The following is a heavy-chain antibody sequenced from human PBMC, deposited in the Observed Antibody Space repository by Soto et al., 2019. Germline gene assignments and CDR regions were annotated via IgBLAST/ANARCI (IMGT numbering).Heavy chain of an antibody. Sequence: QVQLVQSGAEVKKPGASVKVSCKASGYTFMSYGISWVRQAPGQGLEWMGWIRAYNGNTHYAQKLQGRVTLTTDTAAGTAYMELRSLRSDDTAVYYCARGGVYCSGGSCPHNWFDPWGQGTLVTVSS. CDR2: IRAYNGNT. CDR1: GYTFMSYG. D-gene: IGHD2-15*01. V-gene: IGHV1-18*01. CDR3: ARGGVYCSGGSCPHNWFDP. J-gene: IGHJ5*02.